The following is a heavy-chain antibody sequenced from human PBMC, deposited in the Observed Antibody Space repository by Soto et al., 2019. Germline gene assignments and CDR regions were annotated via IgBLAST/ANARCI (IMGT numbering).Heavy chain of an antibody. D-gene: IGHD1-7*01. Sequence: RGSLRLSCAASGFTFSSYGMHWVRQAPGKGLEWVAVISYDGSNKYYADSVKGRFTISRDNSKNTLYLQMNSLRAEDTAVYYCAILELPPAWNYGMDVWGQGTTVTVSS. CDR1: GFTFSSYG. J-gene: IGHJ6*02. CDR2: ISYDGSNK. V-gene: IGHV3-30*03. CDR3: AILELPPAWNYGMDV.